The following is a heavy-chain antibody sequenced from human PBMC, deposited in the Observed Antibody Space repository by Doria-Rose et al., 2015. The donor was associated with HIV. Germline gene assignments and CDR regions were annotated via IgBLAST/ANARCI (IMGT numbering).Heavy chain of an antibody. Sequence: SGPVLVKPTETLTLTCTVSGVSLSSPGMGVSWIRQPPGKALEWLAYNFSDDERSYKTSLNSGLTISRVTSKSQVVLTMTDMDPVDTATYYCARIRSSRWYHKYYFDFWGQGTLVIVSA. CDR3: ARIRSSRWYHKYYFDF. CDR2: NFSDDER. D-gene: IGHD6-13*01. CDR1: GVSLSSPGMG. V-gene: IGHV2-26*01. J-gene: IGHJ4*02.